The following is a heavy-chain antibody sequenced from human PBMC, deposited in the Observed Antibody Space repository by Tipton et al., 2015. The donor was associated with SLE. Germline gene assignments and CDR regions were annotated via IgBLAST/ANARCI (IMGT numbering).Heavy chain of an antibody. CDR1: GGSISSSSYY. V-gene: IGHV4-61*02. Sequence: TLSLTCTVSGGSISSSSYYWGWVRQPAGKGLEWIGRICCGGSTKYNPSLDSRVSLSVDASKDQFSLKLSSVTAADTAVYYCVVCSPSSCSYFDYLGQGRLVTVSS. CDR2: ICCGGST. D-gene: IGHD2-2*01. J-gene: IGHJ4*02. CDR3: VVCSPSSCSYFDY.